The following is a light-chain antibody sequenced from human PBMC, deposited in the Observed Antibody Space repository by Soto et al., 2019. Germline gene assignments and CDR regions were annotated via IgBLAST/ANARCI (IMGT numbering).Light chain of an antibody. CDR3: QQYNDWLPTP. V-gene: IGKV3-15*01. J-gene: IGKJ5*01. CDR1: QSVSSN. Sequence: ELVLTQSPATLSVSPGEEATLSCRASQSVSSNLAWYQQKPGQAPRLLIYGASTRATGIPARFSGSGSGTEFTLTLSSLQSDVFEVYYCQQYNDWLPTPCGQGTRLAIK. CDR2: GAS.